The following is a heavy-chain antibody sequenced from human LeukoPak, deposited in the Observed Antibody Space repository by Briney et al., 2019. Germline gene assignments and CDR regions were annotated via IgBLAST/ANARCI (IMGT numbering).Heavy chain of an antibody. J-gene: IGHJ5*02. V-gene: IGHV4-31*03. CDR2: IYYSGST. Sequence: SQTLSLTCTVSGGSISSGGYSWSWIRQPPGKGLEWIGYIYYSGSTYYNPSLKSRVTISVDTSKNQFSLKLSSVTAADTAVYYCARAPRITIFGVVIIRFDPWGQGTLVTVSS. CDR1: GGSISSGGYS. CDR3: ARAPRITIFGVVIIRFDP. D-gene: IGHD3-3*01.